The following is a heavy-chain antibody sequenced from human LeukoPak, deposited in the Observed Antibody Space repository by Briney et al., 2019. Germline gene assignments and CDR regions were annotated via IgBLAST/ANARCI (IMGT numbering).Heavy chain of an antibody. V-gene: IGHV4-4*09. CDR1: GGSISSYY. J-gene: IGHJ4*02. Sequence: PSETLSLTCTVSGGSISSYYWSWIRQPPGKGLEWIGYIYTSGSTNYNPSLKSRVTISADTSKNQFSLKLSSVTAADTAVYYCARHGSKTYFDYWGQGTLVTVSS. D-gene: IGHD5/OR15-5a*01. CDR3: ARHGSKTYFDY. CDR2: IYTSGST.